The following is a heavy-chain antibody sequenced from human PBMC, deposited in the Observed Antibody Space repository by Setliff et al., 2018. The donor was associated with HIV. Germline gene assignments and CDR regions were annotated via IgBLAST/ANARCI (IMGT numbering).Heavy chain of an antibody. V-gene: IGHV4-61*09. D-gene: IGHD3-16*02. CDR3: ARRKSGSSYRFFNY. CDR1: GPPIGIGSYY. CDR2: ISASGSS. Sequence: SETLSLTCTVSGPPIGIGSYYWTWIRQPAGRGLEWIGHISASGSSKFNPTLQSRVTLSVDPSNNQFSLNLTSVTAADTAVYYCARRKSGSSYRFFNYWGLGSLVTVTS. J-gene: IGHJ4*02.